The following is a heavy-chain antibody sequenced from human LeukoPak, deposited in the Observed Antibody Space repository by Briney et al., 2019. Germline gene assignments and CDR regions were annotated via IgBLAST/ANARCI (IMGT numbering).Heavy chain of an antibody. CDR2: INWNGGST. CDR1: GFTFDDYG. V-gene: IGHV3-20*04. J-gene: IGHJ1*01. CDR3: AIYGSGKYFQH. D-gene: IGHD3-10*01. Sequence: GGFLRLSCAASGFTFDDYGMSWVRQAPGKGLEWVSGINWNGGSTGYADSVKGRFTISRDNAKNSLYLQMNSLRAEDTALYYCAIYGSGKYFQHWGQGTLVTVSS.